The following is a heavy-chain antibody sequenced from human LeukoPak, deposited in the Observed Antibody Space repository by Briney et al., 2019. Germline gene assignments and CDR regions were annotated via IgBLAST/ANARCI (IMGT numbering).Heavy chain of an antibody. V-gene: IGHV4-31*03. Sequence: SQTLSLTCNVSGVPVSDGRYYWTWIRQHPGKGLEWIGYKYYSGSAKYNPSLKSRLTISIDTSKNQFALQLSSVTAADTATYYCARDHYGSGSYKAYFDYWGHGIQVTVSS. CDR2: KYYSGSA. CDR3: ARDHYGSGSYKAYFDY. CDR1: GVPVSDGRYY. J-gene: IGHJ4*01. D-gene: IGHD3-10*01.